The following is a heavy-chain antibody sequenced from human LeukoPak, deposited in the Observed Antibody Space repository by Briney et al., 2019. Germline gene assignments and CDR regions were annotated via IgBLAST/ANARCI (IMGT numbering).Heavy chain of an antibody. D-gene: IGHD3-10*01. J-gene: IGHJ4*02. Sequence: ASVKVSCKASGYTFTSYGISWVRQAPGQGLEWTGWISAYNGNTNYAQKLQGRVTMTTDTSTSTAYMELSSLRSGDTAVYYCATTPGKLWFGELSRWGQGTLVTVSS. CDR1: GYTFTSYG. CDR2: ISAYNGNT. V-gene: IGHV1-18*01. CDR3: ATTPGKLWFGELSR.